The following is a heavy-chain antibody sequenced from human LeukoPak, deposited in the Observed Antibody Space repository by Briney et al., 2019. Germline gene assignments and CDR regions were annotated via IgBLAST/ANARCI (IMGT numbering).Heavy chain of an antibody. V-gene: IGHV3-23*01. Sequence: GGSLRLSCAAPGFIISGYAMSWVRQAPGKGLGWVSSISYSGDGTKYADSVKGRCTISREDSKNTLYLQMNSLRAEDTAVYYCAKGDTPDNSYNYFAPWGQGTLVTVSS. J-gene: IGHJ5*02. CDR2: ISYSGDGT. D-gene: IGHD1-1*01. CDR3: AKGDTPDNSYNYFAP. CDR1: GFIISGYA.